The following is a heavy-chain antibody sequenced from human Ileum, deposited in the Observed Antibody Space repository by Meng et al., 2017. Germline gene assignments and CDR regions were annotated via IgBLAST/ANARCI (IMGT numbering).Heavy chain of an antibody. J-gene: IGHJ4*02. CDR3: ARGYSSGWFDY. D-gene: IGHD6-19*01. V-gene: IGHV4-4*02. CDR2: IYHTGGT. CDR1: GGSISISNW. Sequence: QVQLQESGPGLVKPSGTLPLTCAVSGGSISISNWWTWVRQPPGKGLEWIGEIYHTGGTNYNPSLKRRVTISVDKSKNQFSLEVTSVTAADTAVYYCARGYSSGWFDYWGQGTLVTVSS.